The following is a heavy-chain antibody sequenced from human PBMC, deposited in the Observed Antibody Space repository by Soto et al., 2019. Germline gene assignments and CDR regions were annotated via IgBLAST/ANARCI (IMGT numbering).Heavy chain of an antibody. CDR1: GDSLTRNY. V-gene: IGHV4-59*01. CDR3: ARTLSGGFDY. CDR2: IHNGRTT. J-gene: IGHJ4*02. Sequence: QVQLQESGPGLVKPSETLSLTCTVSGDSLTRNYWSWIRQSPGKGLEWLAFIHNGRTTNHNPSLVVRVSISVDTSKSQLSLNLNSVTAADTAVYYCARTLSGGFDYWGQGTLVTVSS.